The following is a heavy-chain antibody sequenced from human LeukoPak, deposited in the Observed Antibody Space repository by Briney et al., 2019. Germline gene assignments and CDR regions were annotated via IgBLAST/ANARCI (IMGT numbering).Heavy chain of an antibody. J-gene: IGHJ4*02. CDR3: AREGAKWELLVHVIDY. D-gene: IGHD1-26*01. Sequence: PGGSLRLSCAASGFTFSSYSMNWVRQAPGKGLEWVSYISSSSSTIYYADSVKGRFTISRDNAKNSLYLQMNSLRAEDTAVYYCAREGAKWELLVHVIDYWGQGTLVTVSS. V-gene: IGHV3-48*04. CDR1: GFTFSSYS. CDR2: ISSSSSTI.